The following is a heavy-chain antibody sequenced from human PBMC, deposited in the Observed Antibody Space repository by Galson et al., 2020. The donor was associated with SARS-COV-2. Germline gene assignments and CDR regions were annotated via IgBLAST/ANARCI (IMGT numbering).Heavy chain of an antibody. V-gene: IGHV3-33*01. D-gene: IGHD6-19*01. CDR2: IWYDGSNK. CDR1: GFTFKSHA. CDR3: ARDGQSSGGWAFDY. Sequence: GESLKISCAASGFTFKSHAMHWVRQAPGKGLEWVAQIWYDGSNKYYADSVKGRFTIFRDNSENTLYLQMNNLRAEDTAVYYCARDGQSSGGWAFDYGGQGTRVTVSS. J-gene: IGHJ4*02.